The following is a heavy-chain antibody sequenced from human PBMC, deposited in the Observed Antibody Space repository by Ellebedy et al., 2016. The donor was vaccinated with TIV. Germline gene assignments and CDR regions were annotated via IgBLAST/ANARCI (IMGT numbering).Heavy chain of an antibody. CDR2: IFVTGNS. V-gene: IGHV4-39*01. D-gene: IGHD2-15*01. CDR3: ARHYPGGYPGGV. J-gene: IGHJ6*04. CDR1: GGSISSPLYY. Sequence: SETLSLXCTVSGGSISSPLYYWAWIRQPAGKGLEWIVRIFVTGNSDSNPSLKTRLTISVDTSKNQFSLKLTSVTAADTALYYCARHYPGGYPGGVWGKGTTVIVSS.